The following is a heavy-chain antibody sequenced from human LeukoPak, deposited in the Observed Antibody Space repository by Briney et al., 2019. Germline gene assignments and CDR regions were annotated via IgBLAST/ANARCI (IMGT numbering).Heavy chain of an antibody. Sequence: GGSLRFSCAASGFTFSDAWMNWVRLAPGKGLEWVGRIKSRNRGETVDYAAPVKGRFTISRDDSKTTVYLQMNSLKTEDTAIYYCTTDGSTTLSNTFDYWGQGTLVTVSS. CDR2: IKSRNRGETV. V-gene: IGHV3-15*01. D-gene: IGHD1-26*01. CDR3: TTDGSTTLSNTFDY. J-gene: IGHJ4*02. CDR1: GFTFSDAW.